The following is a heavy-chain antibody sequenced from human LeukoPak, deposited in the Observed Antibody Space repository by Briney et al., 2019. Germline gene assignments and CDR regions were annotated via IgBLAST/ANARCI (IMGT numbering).Heavy chain of an antibody. Sequence: GGSLRLSCAASGFTFSSYSMNWVRQAPGKGLEWVSYISSSGSTIYYADSVKGRFTISRDNAKNTLYLQMNSLRAEDTAVYYCARTQLGFDYWGQGTLVTVSS. CDR2: ISSSGSTI. J-gene: IGHJ4*02. CDR3: ARTQLGFDY. V-gene: IGHV3-48*04. CDR1: GFTFSSYS. D-gene: IGHD3-16*01.